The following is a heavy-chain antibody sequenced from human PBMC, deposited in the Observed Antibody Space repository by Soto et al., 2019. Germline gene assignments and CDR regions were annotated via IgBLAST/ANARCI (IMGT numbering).Heavy chain of an antibody. D-gene: IGHD3-3*01. CDR1: GYTFTSYG. CDR2: ISAYNGNT. Sequence: QVQLVQSGAEVKKPGASVKVSCKASGYTFTSYGISWVRQAPGQGLEWMGWISAYNGNTNYAQKLQGRVTMTTDTSTSTAYMELRSLRSDDTAVYYCARHAIFGVVITSVGMDVWGQGTTVTVSS. J-gene: IGHJ6*02. CDR3: ARHAIFGVVITSVGMDV. V-gene: IGHV1-18*01.